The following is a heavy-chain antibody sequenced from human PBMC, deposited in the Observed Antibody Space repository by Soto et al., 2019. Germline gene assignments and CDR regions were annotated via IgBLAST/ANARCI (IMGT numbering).Heavy chain of an antibody. J-gene: IGHJ5*02. CDR1: GYTFTSYD. CDR3: ARAKSSSSPWFDP. D-gene: IGHD6-6*01. Sequence: SVKVSCKASGYTFTSYDINWVRQATGQGLEWMGWMNPNSGNTGYAQKFQGRVTMTRNTSISTAYMELSSLRSEDTAVYYCARAKSSSSPWFDPWGQGTLVTVSS. CDR2: MNPNSGNT. V-gene: IGHV1-8*01.